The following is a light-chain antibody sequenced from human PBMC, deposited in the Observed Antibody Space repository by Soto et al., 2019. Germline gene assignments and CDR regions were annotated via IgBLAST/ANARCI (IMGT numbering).Light chain of an antibody. V-gene: IGLV2-8*01. CDR1: SSDVGAYKY. J-gene: IGLJ3*02. CDR2: EVS. Sequence: QSALTQPPSASGSPGQSVTISCTGTSSDVGAYKYVSWYQQYPGKAPKLMIYEVSKRPSGVPDRFSGSKSGNTASLTVSGLLAEDEADYYCTSYVGSNIWVFGGGTKLTVL. CDR3: TSYVGSNIWV.